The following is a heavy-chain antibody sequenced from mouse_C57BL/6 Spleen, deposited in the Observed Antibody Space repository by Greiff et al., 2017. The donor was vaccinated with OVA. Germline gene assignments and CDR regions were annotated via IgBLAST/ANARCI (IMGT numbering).Heavy chain of an antibody. D-gene: IGHD4-1*01. J-gene: IGHJ2*01. V-gene: IGHV1-80*01. CDR3: ARGGLNWEGSDY. Sequence: QVQLQQSGAELVKPGASVKISCKASGYAFSSYWMNWVKQRPGKGLEWIGQIYPGDGDTNYNGKFKGKATLTADKSSSTAYMQLSSLTSEDSAVYFCARGGLNWEGSDYWGQGTTLTVSS. CDR2: IYPGDGDT. CDR1: GYAFSSYW.